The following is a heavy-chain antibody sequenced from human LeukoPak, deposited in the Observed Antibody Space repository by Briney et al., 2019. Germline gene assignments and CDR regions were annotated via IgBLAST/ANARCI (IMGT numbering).Heavy chain of an antibody. J-gene: IGHJ5*02. V-gene: IGHV4-39*01. Sequence: SETLSLTCTVSGGSISSSSYYWGWIRQPPGKGLEWIGSIYYSGSTYYNPSLKSRVTISVDTSKNQFSLKLSSVTAADTAVYYCAALYGNSWYGAGWFDPWGQGTLLTVFS. CDR3: AALYGNSWYGAGWFDP. D-gene: IGHD6-13*01. CDR2: IYYSGST. CDR1: GGSISSSSYY.